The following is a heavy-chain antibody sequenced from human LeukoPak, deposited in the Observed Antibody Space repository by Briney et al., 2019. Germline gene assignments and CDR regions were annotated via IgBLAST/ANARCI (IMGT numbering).Heavy chain of an antibody. CDR3: AKGASASRHFDY. Sequence: GGSLRLPCAASGFTFSNCAMNWVRQAPGKGLEWVSDISASGGSTNYADAAEGRFTISRDNSKNTLYLQMNSLRAEDAAVYYCAKGASASRHFDYWGQGTLVTVSS. J-gene: IGHJ4*02. CDR1: GFTFSNCA. CDR2: ISASGGST. D-gene: IGHD1-26*01. V-gene: IGHV3-23*01.